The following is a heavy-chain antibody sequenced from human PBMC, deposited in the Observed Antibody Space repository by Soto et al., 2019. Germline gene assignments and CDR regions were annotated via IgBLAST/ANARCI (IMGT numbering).Heavy chain of an antibody. V-gene: IGHV3-73*02. CDR3: TTXSLXXXILTDYFNY. J-gene: IGHJ4*02. D-gene: IGHD3-9*01. CDR1: XXXXSGXA. CDR2: IRSKANSDAT. Sequence: EVQLVESGGGLVQPGGSLKLXXXXXXXXXSGXAXXXVXXXPXXGLEWVGRIRSKANSDATVYAASVKGRFTISRDDSKNTAYLQMNSLKTEDTAVYYCTTXSLXXXILTDYFNYWGQGSLVTVSS.